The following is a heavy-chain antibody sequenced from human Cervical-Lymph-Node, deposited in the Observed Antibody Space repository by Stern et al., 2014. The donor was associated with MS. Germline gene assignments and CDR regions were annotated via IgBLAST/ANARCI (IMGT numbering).Heavy chain of an antibody. CDR1: GGSVSSGSYH. V-gene: IGHV4-61*01. CDR2: ISYGGST. D-gene: IGHD5-18*01. J-gene: IGHJ4*02. CDR3: ARESSGGYR. Sequence: VQLQESGPGLVKPSETLSLTCAVSGGSVSSGSYHWTWLRQPPGQRLEWIGHISYGGSTNYNPSLKSRVTISVDMSKNQFSLNLSSVTAADTAVYYCARESSGGYRWGQGTLVTVSS.